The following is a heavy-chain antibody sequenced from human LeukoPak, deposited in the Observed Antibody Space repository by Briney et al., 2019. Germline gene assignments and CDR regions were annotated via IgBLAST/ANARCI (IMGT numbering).Heavy chain of an antibody. Sequence: ASVIVSCKASGYTFTSYDINWVRQATGQGLEWMGWMNPHSGNTGYAQKFQGRVTITMHTSISTAYMELTSLRSEDTAVYYCARGPTPNTNLYYFDYWGLGTLVTVSS. V-gene: IGHV1-8*03. CDR1: GYTFTSYD. CDR2: MNPHSGNT. D-gene: IGHD2-2*01. J-gene: IGHJ4*02. CDR3: ARGPTPNTNLYYFDY.